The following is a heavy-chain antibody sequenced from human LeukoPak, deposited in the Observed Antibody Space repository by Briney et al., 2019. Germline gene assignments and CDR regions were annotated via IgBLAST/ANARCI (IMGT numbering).Heavy chain of an antibody. CDR3: ARGGYSGYVPSTGYYFDY. CDR1: GYTFTSYY. D-gene: IGHD5-12*01. CDR2: INPNSGGT. V-gene: IGHV1-2*02. Sequence: ASVKVSCKASGYTFTSYYMHWVRHAPRQGLEWMGWINPNSGGTNYAQKFQGRVTMTRDTSISTAYMELSRLRSDDTAVYYCARGGYSGYVPSTGYYFDYWGQGTLVTVSS. J-gene: IGHJ4*02.